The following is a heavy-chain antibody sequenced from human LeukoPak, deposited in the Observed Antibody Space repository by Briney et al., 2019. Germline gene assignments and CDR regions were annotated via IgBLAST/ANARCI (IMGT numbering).Heavy chain of an antibody. CDR3: ARGGIAAAGIPFDY. D-gene: IGHD6-13*01. CDR1: GYTFTSYA. Sequence: EASVKVSCKASGYTFTSYAMNWVRQAPGQGLEWMGWINTNTGNPTYAQGFTGRFVFSLDTSVSTAYLQISSLKAEDTAVYYCARGGIAAAGIPFDYWGQGTLVTVSS. V-gene: IGHV7-4-1*02. CDR2: INTNTGNP. J-gene: IGHJ4*02.